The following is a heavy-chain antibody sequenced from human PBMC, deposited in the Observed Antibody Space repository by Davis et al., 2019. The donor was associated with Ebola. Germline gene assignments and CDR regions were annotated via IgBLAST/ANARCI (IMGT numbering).Heavy chain of an antibody. J-gene: IGHJ6*03. CDR1: GYTFTRYC. Sequence: AASVKVSCKASGYTFTRYCITWVRQAPGQGLEWMGWISAYNGNIKYAQKFQGRVTITTDTSTSTAYMELRNLRSEGTAVYYCARDTGMVTGYYEDVWGQGTTVTVSS. D-gene: IGHD3-10*01. V-gene: IGHV1-18*01. CDR2: ISAYNGNI. CDR3: ARDTGMVTGYYEDV.